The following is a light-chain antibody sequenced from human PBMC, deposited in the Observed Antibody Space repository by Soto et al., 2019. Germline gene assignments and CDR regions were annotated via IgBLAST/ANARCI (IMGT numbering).Light chain of an antibody. CDR3: QQSYSTPFT. V-gene: IGKV1-39*01. Sequence: DIQLTQCPSSLSASEGDTVTITCRASHSINSHLNWYQQKSGEAPKFLIYGTSDLHTGVPSRFSGSGSGTDFTLTISSLQPEDCAIYYCQQSYSTPFTFGQGTKLEIK. CDR2: GTS. CDR1: HSINSH. J-gene: IGKJ2*01.